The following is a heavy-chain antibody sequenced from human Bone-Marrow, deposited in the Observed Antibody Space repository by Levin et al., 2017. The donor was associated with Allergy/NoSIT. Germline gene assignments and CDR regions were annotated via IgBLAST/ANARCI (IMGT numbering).Heavy chain of an antibody. CDR2: LDGSSGKT. J-gene: IGHJ6*03. D-gene: IGHD4-17*01. CDR1: GFIFADYA. V-gene: IGHV3-23*01. Sequence: GGSLRLSCTISGFIFADYAMNWVRQAPGRGLEWVSSLDGSSGKTHYADAVKGRFTISREYSKNTLFLQMNSLRVEDTARSYCAKAGTTVMLDYSYLDVWGEGTAVTVSS. CDR3: AKAGTTVMLDYSYLDV.